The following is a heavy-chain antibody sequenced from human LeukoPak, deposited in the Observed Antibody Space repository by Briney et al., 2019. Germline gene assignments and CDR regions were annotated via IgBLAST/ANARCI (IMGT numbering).Heavy chain of an antibody. CDR3: AKDYQPRVPYYGDSYYGY. D-gene: IGHD4-17*01. Sequence: GGSLRLSCAASGFTFDDYTMHWVRQAPGKGLEWVSLISWDGGSTYFADSVKGRFTISRDNSKNSLYLQMNSLRTEDTALYYCAKDYQPRVPYYGDSYYGYWGQGTLVTVSS. CDR2: ISWDGGST. J-gene: IGHJ4*02. V-gene: IGHV3-43*01. CDR1: GFTFDDYT.